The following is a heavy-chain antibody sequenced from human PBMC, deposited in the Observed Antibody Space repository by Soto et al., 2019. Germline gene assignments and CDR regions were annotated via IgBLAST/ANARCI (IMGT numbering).Heavy chain of an antibody. V-gene: IGHV1-69*13. Sequence: ASVKVSCKASGGTFSSYAISWVRQAPGQGLEWMGGIIPIFGTANYAQKFQGRVTITADESTSTAYMELSSLRSEDTAVYYCARSKITIFGVDTQSETYGMDVWGQGTTVTVSS. CDR2: IIPIFGTA. D-gene: IGHD3-3*01. CDR3: ARSKITIFGVDTQSETYGMDV. CDR1: GGTFSSYA. J-gene: IGHJ6*02.